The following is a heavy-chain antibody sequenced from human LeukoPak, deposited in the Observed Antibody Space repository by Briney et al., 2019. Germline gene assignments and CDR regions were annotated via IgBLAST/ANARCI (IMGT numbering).Heavy chain of an antibody. CDR2: IKQDGSEK. CDR3: ARGGKQQLVSGYFDY. J-gene: IGHJ4*02. Sequence: GGSLRLSCAASGFTFSSYWMSWVRQAPGKGLEWVANIKQDGSEKYYVDSVKGRSTISRDNAKNSLYLQMNSLRAEDTAVYYCARGGKQQLVSGYFDYWGQGTLVTVSS. D-gene: IGHD6-13*01. V-gene: IGHV3-7*01. CDR1: GFTFSSYW.